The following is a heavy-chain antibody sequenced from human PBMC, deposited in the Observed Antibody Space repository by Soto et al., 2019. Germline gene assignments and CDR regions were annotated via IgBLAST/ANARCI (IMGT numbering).Heavy chain of an antibody. V-gene: IGHV3-30*18. J-gene: IGHJ6*02. D-gene: IGHD2-2*01. CDR1: GFTFSSYG. CDR3: AKPIVVVPAASVTRQNMDV. CDR2: ISYVGSNK. Sequence: GGSLRLSCAASGFTFSSYGMHWVRQAPGKGLEWVAVISYVGSNKYYADSVKGRFTISRDNSKNTLYLQMNSLRAEDTAVYYCAKPIVVVPAASVTRQNMDVWGQGTTVTVSS.